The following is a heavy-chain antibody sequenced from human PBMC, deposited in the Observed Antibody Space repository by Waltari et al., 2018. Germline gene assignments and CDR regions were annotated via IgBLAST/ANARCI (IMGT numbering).Heavy chain of an antibody. D-gene: IGHD7-27*01. V-gene: IGHV3-66*01. CDR3: ARVSETGEGVDY. CDR2: IYSGGST. J-gene: IGHJ4*02. CDR1: GFTVGSNY. Sequence: EVQLVESGGGLVQPGGSLRLSCAASGFTVGSNYMSWFRQAPGKGLEWVSVIYSGGSTYYADSVKGRFTISRDNSKNTLYLQMNSLRAEDTAVYYCARVSETGEGVDYWGQGTLVTVSS.